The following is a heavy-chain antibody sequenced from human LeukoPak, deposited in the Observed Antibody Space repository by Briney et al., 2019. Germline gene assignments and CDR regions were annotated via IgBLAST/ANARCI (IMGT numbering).Heavy chain of an antibody. V-gene: IGHV3-74*01. D-gene: IGHD6-19*01. CDR3: ANYNSGPLDY. CDR1: GFTFSSHW. Sequence: QPGGSLRLSCAASGFTFSSHWMHWVRQAPGKGLVWVSRINSDGSSTSYADSVKGRFTISRDNAKNTLYLQMNSLRVDDTAVYYCANYNSGPLDYWGQGTLVTVSS. CDR2: INSDGSST. J-gene: IGHJ4*02.